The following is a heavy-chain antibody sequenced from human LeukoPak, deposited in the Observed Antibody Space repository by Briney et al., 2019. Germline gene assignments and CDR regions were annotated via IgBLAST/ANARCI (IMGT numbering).Heavy chain of an antibody. J-gene: IGHJ4*02. CDR2: ISSSGSYI. CDR1: GFTLSSYS. CDR3: AGVSVDGWMTGYYDSFDY. D-gene: IGHD3-9*01. V-gene: IGHV3-21*01. Sequence: GGSLRLSGAASGFTLSSYSMNWVRQAPGKGLEWVSSISSSGSYIYYADSVKGRFTISRDNAKNSLHLQMNSLRAEDTAVYYCAGVSVDGWMTGYYDSFDYWGQGILVTVSS.